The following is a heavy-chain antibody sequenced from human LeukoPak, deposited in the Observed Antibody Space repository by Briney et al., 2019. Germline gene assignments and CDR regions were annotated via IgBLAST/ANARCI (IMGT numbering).Heavy chain of an antibody. Sequence: ASVKVSCKASGYTFTGYYIHWVRQAPGQGLEWMGWINPNSGGANYAQKFQGRVTMTRDTSISTAYMELSSLRSEDTAVYYCARDNSSGWFDYWGQGTLVTVSS. J-gene: IGHJ4*02. CDR2: INPNSGGA. CDR1: GYTFTGYY. CDR3: ARDNSSGWFDY. D-gene: IGHD6-19*01. V-gene: IGHV1-2*02.